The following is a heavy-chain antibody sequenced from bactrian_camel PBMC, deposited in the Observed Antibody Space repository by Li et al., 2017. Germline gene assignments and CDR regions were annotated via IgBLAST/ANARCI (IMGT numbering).Heavy chain of an antibody. J-gene: IGHJ4*01. CDR3: ARGGMNWFHYIAD. V-gene: IGHV3S9*01. CDR1: GFTSRWYF. CDR2: LDSEGAT. D-gene: IGHD7*01. Sequence: HVQLVESGGGLVQPGGSLRLSCAVSGFTSRWYFMAWFRAPDREGTPGKRQGVAALDSEGATAYMDSVKGRFTISRDNTKNTVYLQLNSLKTEDTAVYYCARGGMNWFHYIADWGQGTQVTVS.